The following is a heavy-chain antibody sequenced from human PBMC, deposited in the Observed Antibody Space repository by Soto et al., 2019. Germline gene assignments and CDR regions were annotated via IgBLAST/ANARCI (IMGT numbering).Heavy chain of an antibody. V-gene: IGHV1-69*06. CDR2: IIPISGAA. CDR3: ARDMTRTVVPYFDF. D-gene: IGHD1-7*01. CDR1: GGTFSNYV. Sequence: GASVKVSCKVSGGTFSNYVVNWVRQAPGQGLEWMGRIIPISGAANYAQKFQGRVTITADKSTSTSYMELSSLRSEDTAVYYCARDMTRTVVPYFDFWGQGTLVTVSS. J-gene: IGHJ4*02.